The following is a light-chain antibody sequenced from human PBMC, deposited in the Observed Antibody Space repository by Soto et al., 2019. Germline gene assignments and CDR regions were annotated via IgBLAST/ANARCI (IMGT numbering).Light chain of an antibody. CDR3: QQYQTFWT. V-gene: IGKV1-5*03. Sequence: DIQMTQSPSSVSASVGDRVTITCRASQGVSFWLAWYQQKPGKAPKLLIYKASTLESGVPSRFSGGGFGTEFTLTISSLQPDDYATYYCQQYQTFWTFGQGTKVDI. CDR2: KAS. J-gene: IGKJ1*01. CDR1: QGVSFW.